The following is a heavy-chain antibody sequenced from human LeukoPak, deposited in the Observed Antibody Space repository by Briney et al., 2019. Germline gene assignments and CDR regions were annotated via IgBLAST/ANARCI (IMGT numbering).Heavy chain of an antibody. V-gene: IGHV4-39*01. CDR2: IYYSGST. J-gene: IGHJ4*02. CDR3: ARHNFARPFDY. D-gene: IGHD6-6*01. Sequence: PSETLSLTCTVSGGSISSSSYYWGWIRQPPGKGLEWIGSIYYSGSTYYNPSLKSRVTISVDTSKNQFSLKLSSVAAADTAVYYCARHNFARPFDYWGQGTQVTVSS. CDR1: GGSISSSSYY.